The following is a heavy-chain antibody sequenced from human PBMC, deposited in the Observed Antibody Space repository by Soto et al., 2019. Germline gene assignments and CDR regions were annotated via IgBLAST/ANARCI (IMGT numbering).Heavy chain of an antibody. V-gene: IGHV4-4*07. CDR2: IYTSGIT. J-gene: IGHJ4*02. CDR1: GGSISSYY. CDR3: ARETADFGDLEY. Sequence: PSETLSLTCTVSGGSISSYYWTWIRQPAGKGLEWIGRIYTSGITNYNPSLQSRVTMSVDTSKSQFSLKLSSVTAADTALYYCARETADFGDLEYWGQGALVTVPQ. D-gene: IGHD4-17*01.